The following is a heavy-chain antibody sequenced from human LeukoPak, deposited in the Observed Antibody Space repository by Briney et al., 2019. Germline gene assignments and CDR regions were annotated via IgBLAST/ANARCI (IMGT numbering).Heavy chain of an antibody. J-gene: IGHJ4*02. V-gene: IGHV3-21*01. CDR1: GFTFSSYW. D-gene: IGHD6-13*01. Sequence: GGSLRLSCAASGFTFSSYWMNWVRQAPGKGLEWVSSISSSSSYIYYADSVKGRFTISRDNAKNSLYLQMNSLRAEDTAVYYCARSAAAGSSFDYWGQGTLVTVSS. CDR2: ISSSSSYI. CDR3: ARSAAAGSSFDY.